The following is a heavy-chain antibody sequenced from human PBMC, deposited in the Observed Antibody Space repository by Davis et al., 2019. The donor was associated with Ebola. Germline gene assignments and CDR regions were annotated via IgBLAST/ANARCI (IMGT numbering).Heavy chain of an antibody. CDR1: GGSFSGYY. CDR2: INHSGST. V-gene: IGHV4-34*01. CDR3: ASFGYSTSSVDY. D-gene: IGHD6-6*01. J-gene: IGHJ4*02. Sequence: MPSETLSLTCAVYGGSFSGYYWSWIRQPPGKGLEWIGEINHSGSTNYNPSLKSRVTISVDTSKNQFSLKMTSVTAADTALYYCASFGYSTSSVDYWGQGALVTVSS.